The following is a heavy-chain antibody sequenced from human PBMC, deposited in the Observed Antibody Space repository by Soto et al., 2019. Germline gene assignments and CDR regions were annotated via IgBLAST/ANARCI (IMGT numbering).Heavy chain of an antibody. J-gene: IGHJ5*02. CDR1: GGSINRGDYY. D-gene: IGHD4-4*01. V-gene: IGHV4-30-4*01. CDR2: IYSSGST. CDR3: ARVRNDYSNYRRFDP. Sequence: QVQLQESGPGLVKPSQTLSLTCTVSGGSINRGDYYWSWVRQPPGKGLEWIGYIYSSGSTYYNPSLKSRVTISLDTSKNQFPLQLSSVTAADTAAYYCARVRNDYSNYRRFDPWGQGTLVTVSA.